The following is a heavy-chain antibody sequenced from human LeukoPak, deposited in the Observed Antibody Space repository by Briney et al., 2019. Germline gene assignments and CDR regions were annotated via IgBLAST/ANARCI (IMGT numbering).Heavy chain of an antibody. CDR1: GGSISSYY. CDR2: IYYSGST. Sequence: SETLSLTCTVSGGSISSYYWSWIRQPPGKGLEWIGYIYYSGSTNHNPSLKSRVTISVDTSKNQFSLKLSSVTAADTAVYYCASGVVVAAYNRYFQHWGQGTLVTVSS. V-gene: IGHV4-59*01. CDR3: ASGVVVAAYNRYFQH. D-gene: IGHD2-15*01. J-gene: IGHJ1*01.